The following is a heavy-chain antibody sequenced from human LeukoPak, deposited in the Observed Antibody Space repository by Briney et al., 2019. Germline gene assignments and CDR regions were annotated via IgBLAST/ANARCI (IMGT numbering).Heavy chain of an antibody. CDR2: ISYDGSNK. J-gene: IGHJ5*02. D-gene: IGHD3-16*01. Sequence: GRSLRLSCAASGFTFSNYDMHWVRQAPGKGLEWVAVISYDGSNKYYADSVKGRFTISRDNSKNTVYLQMNSLRAEDTAVYYCATRGGVGRNNWFDPWGQGTLVTVSS. CDR1: GFTFSNYD. V-gene: IGHV3-30*03. CDR3: ATRGGVGRNNWFDP.